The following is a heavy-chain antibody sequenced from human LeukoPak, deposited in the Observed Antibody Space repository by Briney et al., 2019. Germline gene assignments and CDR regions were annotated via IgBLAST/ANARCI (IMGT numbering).Heavy chain of an antibody. V-gene: IGHV3-53*01. CDR1: GFTVSSNY. CDR3: ARLLLPWGGNSNYYYGMDV. CDR2: IYSGGST. Sequence: GGFLRLSCAASGFTVSSNYMSWVRQAPGKGLEWVSVIYSGGSTYYADSVKGRFTISRDNSKNTLYLQMNSLRAEDTVVYYCARLLLPWGGNSNYYYGMDVWGQGTTVTVSS. D-gene: IGHD4-23*01. J-gene: IGHJ6*02.